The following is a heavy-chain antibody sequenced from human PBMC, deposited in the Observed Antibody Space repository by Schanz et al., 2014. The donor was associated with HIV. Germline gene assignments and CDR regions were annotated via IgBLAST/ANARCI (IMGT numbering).Heavy chain of an antibody. Sequence: QVHLVESGGGVVQPGRSLRLSCAASGFTFSSYGMYWVRQAPGKGLEWVAVISHDGSKKYYADSVRGRITISRDNTKNSLYLQMNSLRAEDTAVYYCARDYHWNWFDPWGQGTLVTVSS. J-gene: IGHJ5*02. CDR1: GFTFSSYG. CDR2: ISHDGSKK. D-gene: IGHD1-20*01. CDR3: ARDYHWNWFDP. V-gene: IGHV3-30*03.